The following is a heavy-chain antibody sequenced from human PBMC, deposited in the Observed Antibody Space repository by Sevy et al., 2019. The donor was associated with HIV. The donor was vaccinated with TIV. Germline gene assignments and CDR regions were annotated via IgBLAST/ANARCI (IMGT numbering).Heavy chain of an antibody. J-gene: IGHJ3*02. D-gene: IGHD1-20*01. Sequence: GGSLRLSCAASEFTFSDYYMSWIRQAPGKGLEWVSYISSSGSTIYYADSVKGRFTISRDNAKNSLYLQMNSLRAEDTAVYYCAREGWSIITGTNDAFDIWGQGTMVTVSS. CDR2: ISSSGSTI. V-gene: IGHV3-11*01. CDR3: AREGWSIITGTNDAFDI. CDR1: EFTFSDYY.